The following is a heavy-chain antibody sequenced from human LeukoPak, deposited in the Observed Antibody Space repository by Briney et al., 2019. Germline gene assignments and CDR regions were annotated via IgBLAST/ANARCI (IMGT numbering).Heavy chain of an antibody. CDR1: GFTFSSYE. J-gene: IGHJ4*02. CDR3: ARGGLYSSGWYLDY. CDR2: ISSSSSYI. V-gene: IGHV3-21*01. Sequence: PGGSLRLSCGASGFTFSSYEMNWVRQAPGKGLEWVSPISSSSSYIYYADSVKGRFTISRDNAKNSLYLQMNSLRAEDTAVYYCARGGLYSSGWYLDYWGQGTLVTVSS. D-gene: IGHD6-19*01.